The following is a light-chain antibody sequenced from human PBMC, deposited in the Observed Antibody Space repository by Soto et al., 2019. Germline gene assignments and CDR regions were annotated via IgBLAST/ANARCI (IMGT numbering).Light chain of an antibody. V-gene: IGKV3-15*01. J-gene: IGKJ2*01. CDR2: GAS. CDR1: QSVSSN. CDR3: QGYNNWPYM. Sequence: EIVMTQSPATLSVSPGERATLSCRASQSVSSNLAWYQQKPGQAPRLLIYGASTRATGIPAMFSGSGSGTEFTPTISSLQSEDFAVYYLQGYNNWPYMFGQGNKLEIK.